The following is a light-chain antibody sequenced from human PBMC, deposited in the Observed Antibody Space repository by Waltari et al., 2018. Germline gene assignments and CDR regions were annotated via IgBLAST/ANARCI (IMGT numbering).Light chain of an antibody. V-gene: IGKV1-39*01. CDR1: QTIDAY. Sequence: DIQMTQFPSSLSASVGDNLPTSCRASQTIDAYLNWYQQRPPKAPKLLMYTASRLQSGAPSRFSGSGSGTVFTLNVSSLQPEDFATYYCQQTYSVPYTFGQGTKVEIK. CDR2: TAS. J-gene: IGKJ2*01. CDR3: QQTYSVPYT.